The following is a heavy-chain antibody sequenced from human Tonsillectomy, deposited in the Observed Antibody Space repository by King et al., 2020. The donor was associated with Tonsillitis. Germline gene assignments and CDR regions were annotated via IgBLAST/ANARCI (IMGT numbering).Heavy chain of an antibody. CDR2: VIPIFGTA. Sequence: VQLVESGAEVKKPGSSVKVSCKASGGTFSSDAISWVRQAPGQGIEWMGGVIPIFGTANYAPKFQGRVTITADETTSTAHMELSSLRSEDTAVYYCAGGFIQAAAGSYFDYWGQGTLVTVSS. D-gene: IGHD6-13*01. CDR1: GGTFSSDA. CDR3: AGGFIQAAAGSYFDY. V-gene: IGHV1-69*01. J-gene: IGHJ4*02.